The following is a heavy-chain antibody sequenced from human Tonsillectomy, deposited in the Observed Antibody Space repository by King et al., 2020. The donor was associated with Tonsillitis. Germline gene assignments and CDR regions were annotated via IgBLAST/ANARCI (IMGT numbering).Heavy chain of an antibody. V-gene: IGHV4-59*01. CDR1: GGSIRSYY. Sequence: VQLQESGPGLVKPSETLSLTCTVSGGSIRSYYWSWLRQPPGKGLEWIGYIYYSGSTNYNPSLKSRVTISVDTSKNQFSLKLSSVTAADTAVYYCARDRIFGEDYYYYGMDVWGQGTTVTVSS. D-gene: IGHD3-3*01. J-gene: IGHJ6*02. CDR2: IYYSGST. CDR3: ARDRIFGEDYYYYGMDV.